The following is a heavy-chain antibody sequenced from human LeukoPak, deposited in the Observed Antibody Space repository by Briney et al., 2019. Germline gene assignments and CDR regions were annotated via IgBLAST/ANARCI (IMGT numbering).Heavy chain of an antibody. Sequence: GASVKVSCKASGYTFTGHYMHWVRQAPGQGLEWMGWINPNSAAINFAQRIQGRVTMTRDTSISTAYMELSRLTSDDTAVYYWARGNFYDNKGYSPELRYWGQGTLVTVSS. V-gene: IGHV1-2*02. CDR2: INPNSAAI. J-gene: IGHJ4*02. CDR3: ARGNFYDNKGYSPELRY. CDR1: GYTFTGHY. D-gene: IGHD3-10*01.